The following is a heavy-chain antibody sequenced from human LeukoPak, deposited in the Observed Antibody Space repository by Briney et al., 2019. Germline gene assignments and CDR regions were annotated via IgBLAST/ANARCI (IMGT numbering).Heavy chain of an antibody. CDR2: ISYDGSNN. CDR3: AASYYYDSSGYYSPGY. CDR1: GFTFSSYG. Sequence: GGSLRLSCAASGFTFSSYGMHWVRQAPGKGLEWVALISYDGSNNYYADSVKGRFTISRGNSKNTLYLQMSSLRAEDTAVYYCAASYYYDSSGYYSPGYWGQGTLVTVSS. V-gene: IGHV3-30*03. J-gene: IGHJ4*02. D-gene: IGHD3-22*01.